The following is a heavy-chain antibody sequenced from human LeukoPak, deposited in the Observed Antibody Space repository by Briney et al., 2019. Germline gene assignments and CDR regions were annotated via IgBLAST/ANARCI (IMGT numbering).Heavy chain of an antibody. CDR1: GLTFDDYA. CDR3: AKDSYYYDSSV. J-gene: IGHJ4*02. Sequence: GGSLRLSCAASGLTFDDYAMHLVRQAPGKGLEWVSGISWNSGSIGYADSVKGRFTISRDNSKNTLYLQMNSLRAEDTAVYYCAKDSYYYDSSVWGQGTLVTVSS. V-gene: IGHV3-9*01. CDR2: ISWNSGSI. D-gene: IGHD3-22*01.